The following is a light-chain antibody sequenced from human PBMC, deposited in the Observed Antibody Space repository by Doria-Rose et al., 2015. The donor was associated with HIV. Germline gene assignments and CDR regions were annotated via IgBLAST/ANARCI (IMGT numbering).Light chain of an antibody. J-gene: IGKJ3*01. V-gene: IGKV4-1*01. CDR1: QSLLYTSKNY. CDR3: QQYYDTPS. Sequence: DIRLTQSPESLGMSLGERATLNCKSNQSLLYTSKNYLACDQQKPGQPPKLMIYWASTRQSGVPARFSGSGSGTDFTLTISSLEADGVAVYYCQQYYDTPSFGPGTTVDIK. CDR2: WAS.